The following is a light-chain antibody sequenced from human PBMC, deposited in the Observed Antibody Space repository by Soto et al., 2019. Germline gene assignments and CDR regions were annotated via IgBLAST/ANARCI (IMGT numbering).Light chain of an antibody. CDR1: SSNIGSNY. CDR2: RNN. CDR3: SAWDDSLSGYV. J-gene: IGLJ1*01. Sequence: QSVLTQPPSASGTPGQRVTISCSGSSSNIGSNYVYWYQRLPGTAPKILIYRNNQRPSGVPDRISGSKSGTSASLAISGLRSEDEDDYYCSAWDDSLSGYVFGTGTKLTVL. V-gene: IGLV1-47*01.